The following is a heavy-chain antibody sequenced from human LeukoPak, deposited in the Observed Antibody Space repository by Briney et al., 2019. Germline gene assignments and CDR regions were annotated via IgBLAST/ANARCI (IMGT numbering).Heavy chain of an antibody. CDR2: ISTSTGDT. V-gene: IGHV1-18*01. J-gene: IGHJ4*02. CDR3: AGWTVAGGY. D-gene: IGHD6-19*01. Sequence: ASVKVSCKASGYTFTSYGISWVRQAPGQGPEWMGWISTSTGDTKYTQKFQGRVTLTTDTSTSTAYMELSSLRSDDTAVYYCAGWTVAGGYWGQGTLVTVSS. CDR1: GYTFTSYG.